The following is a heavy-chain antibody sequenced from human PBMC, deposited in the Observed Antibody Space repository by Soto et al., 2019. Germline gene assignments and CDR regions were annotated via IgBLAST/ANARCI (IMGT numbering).Heavy chain of an antibody. CDR1: GGSISSGGYY. J-gene: IGHJ4*02. CDR3: ARTIVVVPAAHPYYFDY. D-gene: IGHD2-2*01. V-gene: IGHV4-31*03. CDR2: IYYSGST. Sequence: QVQLQESGPGLVKPSQTLSLTCTVSGGSISSGGYYWSWIRQHPGKGLEWIGYIYYSGSTYYNPSLKSRVTISVDTSKNQFSLKLSSVTAADTAVYYCARTIVVVPAAHPYYFDYWGQGTLVTVSS.